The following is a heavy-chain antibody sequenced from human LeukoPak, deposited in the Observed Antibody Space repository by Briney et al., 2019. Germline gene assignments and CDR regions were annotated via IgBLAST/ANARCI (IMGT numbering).Heavy chain of an antibody. J-gene: IGHJ4*02. V-gene: IGHV1-2*06. CDR3: ARAGRKAEGSGGY. CDR1: GYTFTGYY. CDR2: INPNSGGT. D-gene: IGHD3-10*01. Sequence: ASAKVSCKASGYTFTGYYMHWVRQAPGQGLEWMGRINPNSGGTNYAQKFQGRVAMTRHTPISTAYMELSRLRSDDTAVYYCARAGRKAEGSGGYWGQGTLVTVSS.